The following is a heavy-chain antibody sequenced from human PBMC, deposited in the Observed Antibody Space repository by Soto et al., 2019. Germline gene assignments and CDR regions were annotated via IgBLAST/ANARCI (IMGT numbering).Heavy chain of an antibody. CDR1: GSTFAHQA. V-gene: IGHV3-23*01. CDR3: VREGGDSSSLVDNYFDY. Sequence: EVQLLESGGGLVQPGGSLRLSCAASGSTFAHQAMSWVRQAPGTGLEWVSAVSGSGGGTYYADSVKGRVTISRDNSKNTLSLQMNSLRVEDTAVYYCVREGGDSSSLVDNYFDYWGQGALVTVSS. D-gene: IGHD1-26*01. J-gene: IGHJ4*02. CDR2: VSGSGGGT.